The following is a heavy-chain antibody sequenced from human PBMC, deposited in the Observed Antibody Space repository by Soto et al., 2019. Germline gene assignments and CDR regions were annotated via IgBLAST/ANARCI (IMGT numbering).Heavy chain of an antibody. Sequence: GGSLRLSCAASGFSVSRNFMSWVRQAPGKGLEWVSVIYSGGATEYADPVKGRFTMSRDNSKNTLYLQMNSLRAEDTAVYFCVKEFEGAFDYWGQGTLVTVSS. V-gene: IGHV3-53*01. D-gene: IGHD3-16*01. CDR2: IYSGGAT. J-gene: IGHJ4*02. CDR1: GFSVSRNF. CDR3: VKEFEGAFDY.